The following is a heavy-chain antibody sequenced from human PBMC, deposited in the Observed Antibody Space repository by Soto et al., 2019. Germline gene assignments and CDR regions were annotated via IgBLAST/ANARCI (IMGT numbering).Heavy chain of an antibody. CDR3: AREPNSIDY. Sequence: EVQLVESGGGLVQPGGSLRLSCAASRFTFSNYWMSWVRQAPGKGREWVDKIKQDGSEKYYVDSVKGRFTISRDNAKNSLYLQMNSLRAEDTAVYYCAREPNSIDYWGQGTLVTVSS. V-gene: IGHV3-7*01. CDR1: RFTFSNYW. J-gene: IGHJ4*02. CDR2: IKQDGSEK. D-gene: IGHD2-15*01.